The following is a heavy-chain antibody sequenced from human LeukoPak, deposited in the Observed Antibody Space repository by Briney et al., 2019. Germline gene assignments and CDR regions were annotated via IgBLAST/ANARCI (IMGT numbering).Heavy chain of an antibody. CDR3: ARVRVNRYYYYGMDV. CDR1: GYTFTSYY. Sequence: ASVKVSCKASGYTFTSYYMHWVRQAPGQGLEWMGIINPSGGSTSYAQKFQGRVTMTRDTSTSTVYMELSSLGSEDTAVYYCARVRVNRYYYYGMDVWGQGTTVTVSS. D-gene: IGHD1-14*01. J-gene: IGHJ6*02. CDR2: INPSGGST. V-gene: IGHV1-46*01.